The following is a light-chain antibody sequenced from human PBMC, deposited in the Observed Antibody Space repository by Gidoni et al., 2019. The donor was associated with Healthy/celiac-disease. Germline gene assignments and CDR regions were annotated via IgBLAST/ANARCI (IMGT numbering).Light chain of an antibody. CDR1: QSVSSSY. J-gene: IGKJ2*01. CDR3: QQCGSSPMYT. V-gene: IGKV3D-20*01. Sequence: EIVLTQSPATLSLSPGGRATLSCGASQSVSSSYLAWYQQKPGLAPRLLIYDASSRATGIPDRFSGSGSGTDFTLTISRLEPEDFAVYYCQQCGSSPMYTFGQGTKLEIK. CDR2: DAS.